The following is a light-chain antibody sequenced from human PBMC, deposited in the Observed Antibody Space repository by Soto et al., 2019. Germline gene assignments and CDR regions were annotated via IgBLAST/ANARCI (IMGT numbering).Light chain of an antibody. V-gene: IGKV3-11*01. CDR1: QSVRTY. CDR3: QQRTNWPSST. J-gene: IGKJ5*01. Sequence: EVVLTQSPATLSLSPGESATLSCRASQSVRTYLAWYQQKPGQTPRLLIHDASSRATGIPARFSGSGSGTDFTLTISSLEPEDSAVYYCQQRTNWPSSTFGQGTRLEI. CDR2: DAS.